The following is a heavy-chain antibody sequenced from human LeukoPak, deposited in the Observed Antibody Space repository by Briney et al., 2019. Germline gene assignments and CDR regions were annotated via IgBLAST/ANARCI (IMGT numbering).Heavy chain of an antibody. V-gene: IGHV5-51*01. D-gene: IGHD6-13*01. Sequence: GESPKISCKGSGYSFTTYWIAWVRQMPGKGLECMGIIYPGDSDTRYSPSFQGQVTISADKSISTAYLQWSSLKASDTAMYYCARQDHSSSWAYWGQGTLVTVSS. CDR2: IYPGDSDT. CDR1: GYSFTTYW. J-gene: IGHJ4*02. CDR3: ARQDHSSSWAY.